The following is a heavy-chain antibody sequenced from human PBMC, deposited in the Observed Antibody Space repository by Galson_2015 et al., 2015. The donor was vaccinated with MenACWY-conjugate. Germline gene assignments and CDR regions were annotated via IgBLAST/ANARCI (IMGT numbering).Heavy chain of an antibody. CDR1: GYIFTNFG. CDR3: ARDPIGRHDSSSWFWSD. D-gene: IGHD6-13*01. J-gene: IGHJ4*02. Sequence: SVKVSCKAAGYIFTNFGTTWVRKAPGQGLEWMGWISTYNGNANYAPKVRDRVMMTTDTSTNTVHMELKRLTSNDTAVYFCARDPIGRHDSSSWFWSDGGQGT. V-gene: IGHV1-18*01. CDR2: ISTYNGNA.